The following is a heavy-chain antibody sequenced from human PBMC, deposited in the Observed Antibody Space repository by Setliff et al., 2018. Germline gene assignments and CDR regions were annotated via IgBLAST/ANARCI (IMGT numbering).Heavy chain of an antibody. CDR3: ARHVGPSIAARHFLYYYYYYMDV. CDR2: IYYSGST. Sequence: PSETLSLTCTVSGGSISSYYWSWIRQPPGKGLEWIGYIYYSGSTNYNPPLKSRVTISVDTSKNQFSLKLSSVTAADTAVYYCARHVGPSIAARHFLYYYYYYMDVWGKGTTVTVSS. J-gene: IGHJ6*03. V-gene: IGHV4-59*08. CDR1: GGSISSYY. D-gene: IGHD6-6*01.